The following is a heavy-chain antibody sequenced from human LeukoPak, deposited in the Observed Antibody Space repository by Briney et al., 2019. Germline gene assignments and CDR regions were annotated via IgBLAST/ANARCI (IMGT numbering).Heavy chain of an antibody. CDR1: GFTFSSYA. CDR2: ISGSGGST. J-gene: IGHJ4*02. CDR3: AKTSISGGYFDY. D-gene: IGHD3-10*01. V-gene: IGHV3-23*01. Sequence: GGSLRLSCAASGFTFSSYAMSWVRQAPGKGLEWVSDISGSGGSTYYADPVRGRFTISRDNSKNTLYLQMNSLRAEDTAVYYCAKTSISGGYFDYWGQGTLVTVSS.